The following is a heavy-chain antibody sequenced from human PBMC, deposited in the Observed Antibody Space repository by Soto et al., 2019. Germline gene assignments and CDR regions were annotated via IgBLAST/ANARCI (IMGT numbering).Heavy chain of an antibody. J-gene: IGHJ6*02. D-gene: IGHD3-10*01. V-gene: IGHV1-8*01. Sequence: GASVKVSCKASGYTFTSYDINWVRQATGQGLEWMGWMNPNSGNTGYAQKFQGRVTMTRNTSISTAYMELSSLRSEDTAVYYCAGGGEIWFGELLYRLTGTRLYYYGMDVWGQGTTVTVSS. CDR3: AGGGEIWFGELLYRLTGTRLYYYGMDV. CDR2: MNPNSGNT. CDR1: GYTFTSYD.